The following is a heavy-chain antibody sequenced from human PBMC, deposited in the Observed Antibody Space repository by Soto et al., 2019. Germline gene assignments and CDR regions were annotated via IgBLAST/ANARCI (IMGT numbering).Heavy chain of an antibody. V-gene: IGHV4-39*01. CDR2: IYYSGST. CDR3: ARLGYCSSTSCYDITYFDY. Sequence: QLQLQESGPGLVKPSETLSLTCTVSGGSISSSSYYWGWIRQPPGKGLEWIGSIYYSGSTYYNPSLKSRVTISVDTSKNQFSLKLSSVTAADTAVYYCARLGYCSSTSCYDITYFDYWGQGTLVTVSS. D-gene: IGHD2-2*01. CDR1: GGSISSSSYY. J-gene: IGHJ4*02.